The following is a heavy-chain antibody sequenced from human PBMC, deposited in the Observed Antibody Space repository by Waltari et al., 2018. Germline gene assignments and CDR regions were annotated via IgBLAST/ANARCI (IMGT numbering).Heavy chain of an antibody. V-gene: IGHV4-34*02. Sequence: QVQLQQWSAGQLQPSETLSLTCGVSGGSFSGYYWGWIRQPPGKGLEWIGEINHNGKIKYHPSLRSRVTMLIDTSRSQFSLKVNSVTAADTAVYYCVRLEDCSGPGGNCYSGDSFALDVWGQGTTVTVSS. CDR2: INHNGKI. CDR3: VRLEDCSGPGGNCYSGDSFALDV. J-gene: IGHJ6*02. CDR1: GGSFSGYY. D-gene: IGHD2-15*01.